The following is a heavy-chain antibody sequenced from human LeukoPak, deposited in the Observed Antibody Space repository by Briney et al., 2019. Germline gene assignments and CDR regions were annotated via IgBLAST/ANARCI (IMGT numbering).Heavy chain of an antibody. CDR2: IHPTTGNP. CDR1: GYTFTSYA. CDR3: ARALDSLGGLSLPDY. Sequence: ASVKVSCKASGYTFTSYAMNWVRQAPGQGLEFMGWIHPTTGNPAYAQGFSGRFVFSLDTSVTTTYLQINDLKAEDTAVYFCARALDSLGGLSLPDYWGQGTLVTVSS. V-gene: IGHV7-4-1*02. D-gene: IGHD3-16*02. J-gene: IGHJ4*02.